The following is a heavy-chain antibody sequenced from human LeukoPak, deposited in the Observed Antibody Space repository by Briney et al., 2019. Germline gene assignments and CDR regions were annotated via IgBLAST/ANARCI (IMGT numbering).Heavy chain of an antibody. CDR1: GGSFSGYY. CDR3: ARGGYSGYLNWFDP. CDR2: INHSGST. D-gene: IGHD5-12*01. V-gene: IGHV4-34*01. Sequence: SETLSLTCAVYGGSFSGYYWSWIRQPPGKGLEWVGEINHSGSTNYNPSLKSRVTISVDTSKNQFSLKLSSVTAADTAVYYCARGGYSGYLNWFDPWGQGTLVTVSS. J-gene: IGHJ5*02.